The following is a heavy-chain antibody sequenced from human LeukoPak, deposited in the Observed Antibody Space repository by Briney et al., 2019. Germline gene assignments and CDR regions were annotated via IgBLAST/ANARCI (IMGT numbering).Heavy chain of an antibody. D-gene: IGHD2-21*02. Sequence: GGSLRLSCAASGFTFSSYSMNWVRQAPGKGLEWVSHITASGTAMFYADSVKGRFTISRDNSKNALYLQMNSLRAEDTAVYYCAKRVVVTATKYFDYWGQGALVTVSS. CDR2: ITASGTAM. CDR3: AKRVVVTATKYFDY. CDR1: GFTFSSYS. J-gene: IGHJ4*02. V-gene: IGHV3-23*01.